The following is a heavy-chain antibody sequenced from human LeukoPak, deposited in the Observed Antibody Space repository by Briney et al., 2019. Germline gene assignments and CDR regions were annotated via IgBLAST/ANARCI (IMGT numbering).Heavy chain of an antibody. Sequence: SQTLSLTCAISGDSFSSNSAAWNWVRQSPSRGLEWLGRTYYRSKLYNDYAVSVKSLITINPDTSKNQFSLQLNSVTPEDTAVYYCARASRKIAAAAPLDYWGQGTLVTVSS. D-gene: IGHD6-13*01. CDR1: GDSFSSNSAA. J-gene: IGHJ4*02. CDR3: ARASRKIAAAAPLDY. CDR2: TYYRSKLYN. V-gene: IGHV6-1*01.